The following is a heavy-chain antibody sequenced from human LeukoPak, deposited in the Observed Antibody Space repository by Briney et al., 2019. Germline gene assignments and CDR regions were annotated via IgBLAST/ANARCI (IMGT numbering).Heavy chain of an antibody. Sequence: GESLKISCKGSGYSFTSNWISWVRQMPGKGLEWMGRINPSDSYTNYSPSFQGHVTISADKSISTAYLQWSSLKASDTAMYYCARQSSAVALPYWIFDLWGRGTLVTLSS. V-gene: IGHV5-10-1*01. CDR1: GYSFTSNW. CDR2: INPSDSYT. CDR3: ARQSSAVALPYWIFDL. D-gene: IGHD6-13*01. J-gene: IGHJ2*01.